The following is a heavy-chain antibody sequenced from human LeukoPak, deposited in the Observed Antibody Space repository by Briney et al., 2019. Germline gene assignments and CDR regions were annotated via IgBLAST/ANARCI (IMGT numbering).Heavy chain of an antibody. J-gene: IGHJ5*02. D-gene: IGHD2-2*01. CDR2: ISSSSSYI. V-gene: IGHV3-21*01. Sequence: GGSLRLSCAASGFTFSSYSMNWVRQAPGERLEWVSSISSSSSYIYYADSVKGRFTISRDDAKNSLFLQMNSLRAEDTAVYYCARTPSAAKSAEFDPWGQGTLVTVSS. CDR3: ARTPSAAKSAEFDP. CDR1: GFTFSSYS.